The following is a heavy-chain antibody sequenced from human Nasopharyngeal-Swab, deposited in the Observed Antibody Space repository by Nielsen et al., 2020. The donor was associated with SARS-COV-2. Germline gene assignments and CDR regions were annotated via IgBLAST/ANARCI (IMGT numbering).Heavy chain of an antibody. J-gene: IGHJ6*02. CDR3: ASHYYDSSGYYLPYYYYGMDV. V-gene: IGHV7-4-1*02. CDR1: GYTFTSYA. Sequence: ASVKVSCKASGYTFTSYAMNWVRQAPGQGLEWMGWINTNTGNPTYAQGFTGRFVFSLDTSVSTAYLQISSLKAEDTAVYYCASHYYDSSGYYLPYYYYGMDVWGQGTTVTFSS. CDR2: INTNTGNP. D-gene: IGHD3-22*01.